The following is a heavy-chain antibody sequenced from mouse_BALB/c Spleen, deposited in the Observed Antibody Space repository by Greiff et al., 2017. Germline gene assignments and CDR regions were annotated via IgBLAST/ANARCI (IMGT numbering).Heavy chain of an antibody. CDR3: ARHRTYYGNYVGYAMDY. CDR2: ISSGGGST. V-gene: IGHV5-12-1*01. J-gene: IGHJ4*01. D-gene: IGHD2-10*01. Sequence: EVHLVESGGGLVKPGGSLKLSCAASGFAFSSYDMSWVRQTPEKRLEWVAYISSGGGSTYYPDTVKGRFTISRDNAKNTLYLQMSSLKSEDTAMYYCARHRTYYGNYVGYAMDYWGQGTSVTVSS. CDR1: GFAFSSYD.